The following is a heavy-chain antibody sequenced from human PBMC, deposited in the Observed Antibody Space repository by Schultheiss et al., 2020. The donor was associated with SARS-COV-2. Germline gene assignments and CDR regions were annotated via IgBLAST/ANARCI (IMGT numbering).Heavy chain of an antibody. Sequence: SKTLSLTCAVYGGSFSGYYWSWIRQPPGKGLEWIGEINHSGSTNYNPSLKSRVTISVDTSKNQFSLKLSSVTAADTAVYYCARVARQLTLDYWGQGTLVTVSS. D-gene: IGHD4/OR15-4a*01. CDR3: ARVARQLTLDY. CDR2: INHSGST. CDR1: GGSFSGYY. V-gene: IGHV4-34*01. J-gene: IGHJ4*02.